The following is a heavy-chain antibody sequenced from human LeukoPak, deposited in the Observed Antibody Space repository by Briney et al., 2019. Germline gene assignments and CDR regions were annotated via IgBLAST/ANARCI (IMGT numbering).Heavy chain of an antibody. D-gene: IGHD3-3*01. Sequence: SETLSLTCTVSGGSISSYYRSWIRQPPGKGLEWIGYIYYSGSTNYNPSLKSRVTISVDTSKNQFSLKLSSVTAADTAVYYCASGSVDYDFWSGYYLYYYYMDVWGKGTTVTVSS. CDR2: IYYSGST. CDR3: ASGSVDYDFWSGYYLYYYYMDV. CDR1: GGSISSYY. J-gene: IGHJ6*03. V-gene: IGHV4-59*01.